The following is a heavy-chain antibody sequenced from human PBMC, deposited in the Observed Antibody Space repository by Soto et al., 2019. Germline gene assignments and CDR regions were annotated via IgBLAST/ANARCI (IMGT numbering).Heavy chain of an antibody. CDR3: TADLPTFIPQVDS. CDR2: IYSGGST. V-gene: IGHV3-66*01. J-gene: IGHJ4*02. Sequence: GGSLRLSCEASGFTLSSKHISSDRHAPGKGLEWVSVIYSGGSTYYADSVKGRFTISKDDSRNTLYLQMNSLKIEDTGVYFCTADLPTFIPQVDSWGQGTVVTVSS. CDR1: GFTLSSKH. D-gene: IGHD6-13*01.